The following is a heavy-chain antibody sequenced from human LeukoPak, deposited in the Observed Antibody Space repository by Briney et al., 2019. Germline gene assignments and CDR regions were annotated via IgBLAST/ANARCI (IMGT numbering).Heavy chain of an antibody. D-gene: IGHD4-17*01. V-gene: IGHV3-23*01. CDR2: ISGSGGST. CDR3: AKDHSVTPYYFDY. J-gene: IGHJ4*02. CDR1: GFTFNNYA. Sequence: GGSLRLSRAASGFTFNNYAVIWVRQAPGKGLEWVSAISGSGGSTYYADSVKGRFTISRDNSKNTLFLQMNSLRAEDTAVYYCAKDHSVTPYYFDYWGQGTLVTVSS.